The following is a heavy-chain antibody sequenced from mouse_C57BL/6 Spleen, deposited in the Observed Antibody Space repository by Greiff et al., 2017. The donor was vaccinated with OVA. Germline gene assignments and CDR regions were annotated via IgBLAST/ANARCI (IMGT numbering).Heavy chain of an antibody. D-gene: IGHD1-1*01. CDR1: GYTFTDYN. CDR2: INPNNGGT. V-gene: IGHV1-18*01. Sequence: EVQLQQSGPELVKPGASVKIPCKASGYTFTDYNMDWVKQSHGKSLEWIGDINPNNGGTIYNQKFKGKATLTVDKSSSTAYMELRSLTSEDTAVYYCARSDYYGSRERNYFDYWGQGTTLTVSS. J-gene: IGHJ2*01. CDR3: ARSDYYGSRERNYFDY.